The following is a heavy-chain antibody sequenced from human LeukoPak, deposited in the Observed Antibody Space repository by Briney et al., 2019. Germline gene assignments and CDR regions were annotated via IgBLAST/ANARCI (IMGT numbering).Heavy chain of an antibody. CDR1: GFTFISYW. Sequence: GGSLRLSCAASGFTFISYWMHWVRQAPGKGLVWVSRINIEGTTTTYADAVKGRFTVSRDNAKNTLYLQMNSLRAEDTAVYYCVKDGGYNLDSWGQGTLVTVSS. V-gene: IGHV3-74*01. CDR3: VKDGGYNLDS. CDR2: INIEGTTT. J-gene: IGHJ4*02. D-gene: IGHD5-24*01.